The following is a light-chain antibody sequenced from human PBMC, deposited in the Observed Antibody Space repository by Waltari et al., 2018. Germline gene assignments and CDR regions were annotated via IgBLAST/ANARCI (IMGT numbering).Light chain of an antibody. Sequence: DIQMTQSPSTLSASVGARVTITCRASQSVSRWLAWYQQKPGQAPKFLIYLASTLESGVPSRFSGSGSGTEFTLTISSLQPDDFATYYCQQYSTSSLYTFGQGTKLEI. CDR3: QQYSTSSLYT. CDR1: QSVSRW. V-gene: IGKV1-5*03. CDR2: LAS. J-gene: IGKJ2*01.